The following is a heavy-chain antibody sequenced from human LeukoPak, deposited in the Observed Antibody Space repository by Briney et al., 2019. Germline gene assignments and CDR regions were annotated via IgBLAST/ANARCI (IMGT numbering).Heavy chain of an antibody. J-gene: IGHJ5*02. CDR1: GGSFSGYY. CDR3: ARQLSLTMVRGVRGWFDP. CDR2: INHSGST. D-gene: IGHD3-10*01. Sequence: SETLSLTCAVYGGSFSGYYWSWIRQPPGKGLEWIGEINHSGSTNYNPSLKSRVTISVDTSKNQFSLKLSSVTAADTAVYYCARQLSLTMVRGVRGWFDPWGQGTLVTVSS. V-gene: IGHV4-34*01.